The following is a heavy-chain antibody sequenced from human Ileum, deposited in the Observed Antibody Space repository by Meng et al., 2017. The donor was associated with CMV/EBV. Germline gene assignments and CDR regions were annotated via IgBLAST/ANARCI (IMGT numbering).Heavy chain of an antibody. V-gene: IGHV3-53*01. J-gene: IGHJ4*02. D-gene: IGHD4-23*01. CDR1: GFTVSGNY. CDR3: ARDSNSGSLNYFDY. CDR2: IYSGGST. Sequence: GESLKISCAASGFTVSGNYMRWVRQAPGKGLEWVSVIYSGGSTYYADSVKGRFTLSRDNSKNTLYLQMNSLRAEDTAVYYCARDSNSGSLNYFDYWGQGTLVTVSS.